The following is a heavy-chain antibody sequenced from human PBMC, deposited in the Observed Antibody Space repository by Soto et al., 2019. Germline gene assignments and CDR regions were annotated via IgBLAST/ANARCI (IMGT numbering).Heavy chain of an antibody. Sequence: QVQLVESGGGVVQPGRSLRLSCAASGFTFSSYGMHWVRQAPGKGLEWVAVISYDGSNKYYADSVKGRFTISRDNSKNTLYLQMNSLRAEDTAVYYCAKDVDSYYDILTGYYFDYWGQGTLVTVSS. J-gene: IGHJ4*02. CDR1: GFTFSSYG. D-gene: IGHD3-9*01. V-gene: IGHV3-30*18. CDR2: ISYDGSNK. CDR3: AKDVDSYYDILTGYYFDY.